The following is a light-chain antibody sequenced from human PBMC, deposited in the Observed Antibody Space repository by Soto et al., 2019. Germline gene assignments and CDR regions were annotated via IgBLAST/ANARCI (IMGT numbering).Light chain of an antibody. CDR3: ATWDDSRNKV. Sequence: QSALTQPPSASGTPGQRVTISCSGSSSNIGGNTVNWYQQLPGTAPKLLIYNSNQRPSGVPDRFSGSKSGTSASLAISGLQSEDEADYYCATWDDSRNKVFGTGTKVTVL. V-gene: IGLV1-44*01. J-gene: IGLJ1*01. CDR2: NSN. CDR1: SSNIGGNT.